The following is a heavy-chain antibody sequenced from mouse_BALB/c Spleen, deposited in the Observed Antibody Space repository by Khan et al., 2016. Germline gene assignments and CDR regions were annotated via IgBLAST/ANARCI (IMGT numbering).Heavy chain of an antibody. Sequence: VRLQQSGAELVKPGASVKLSCTASGFNIKDTYMHWVKQRPEQGLEWIGRIDPANGNTKYDPKFQGKATITADTSSNTAYLQLSSLTSEDTAVYYCARSTTVVAAMDYWGQGTSVTVSS. CDR2: IDPANGNT. CDR3: ARSTTVVAAMDY. D-gene: IGHD1-1*01. CDR1: GFNIKDTY. J-gene: IGHJ4*01. V-gene: IGHV14-3*02.